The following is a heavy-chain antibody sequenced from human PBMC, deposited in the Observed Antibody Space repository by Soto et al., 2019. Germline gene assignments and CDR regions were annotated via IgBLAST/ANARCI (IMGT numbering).Heavy chain of an antibody. D-gene: IGHD4-17*01. J-gene: IGHJ4*02. CDR2: ISGSGDTT. Sequence: PGGSLRLSCAASGFRFSDYVMSWARQAPGKGLECVSGISGSGDTTNYADAVRGRFTFSRDNAKNSLYLQMNSLTAEDTAVYYCAREYYGAFEYWGQGIXVTVSS. CDR3: AREYYGAFEY. CDR1: GFRFSDYV. V-gene: IGHV3-23*01.